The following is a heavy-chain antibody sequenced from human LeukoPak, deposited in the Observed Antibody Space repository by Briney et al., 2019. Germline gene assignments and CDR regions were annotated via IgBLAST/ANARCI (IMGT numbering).Heavy chain of an antibody. J-gene: IGHJ4*02. D-gene: IGHD5-12*01. CDR2: IWYDGSNK. Sequence: GGSLRLSCAASGFTFSSYGMHWVRQAPGKGLEWVAVIWYDGSNKYYADSVKGRFTISRDDSKNTLYLQMNSLRAEDTAVYYCARDQGSGYDSSFDYWGQGTLVTVSS. V-gene: IGHV3-33*01. CDR1: GFTFSSYG. CDR3: ARDQGSGYDSSFDY.